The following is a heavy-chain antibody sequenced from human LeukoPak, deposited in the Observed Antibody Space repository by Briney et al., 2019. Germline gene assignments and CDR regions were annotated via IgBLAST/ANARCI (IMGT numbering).Heavy chain of an antibody. CDR3: ARVRGATGFDY. CDR2: INPSGGST. D-gene: IGHD1-26*01. Sequence: ASVKVSCEASGHTFTSYYMHWVRQAPGQGLEWMGIINPSGGSTSYAQMFQGRVTMTRDTSTSTVYMELSSLRSEDTAVYYCARVRGATGFDYWGQGTLVTVSS. V-gene: IGHV1-46*01. CDR1: GHTFTSYY. J-gene: IGHJ4*02.